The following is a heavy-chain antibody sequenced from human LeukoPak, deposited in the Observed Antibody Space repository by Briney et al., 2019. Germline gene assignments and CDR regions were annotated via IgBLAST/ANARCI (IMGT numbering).Heavy chain of an antibody. V-gene: IGHV3-30*03. Sequence: GGSLRLSCAASGFTFSSYGTHWVRRAPGKGLEWVAVISYDGSNKYYADSVKGRFTISRDNSKNTLYLQMNSLRAEDTAVYYCARDRPFGIAVAAPDYWGQGTLVTVSS. D-gene: IGHD6-19*01. CDR3: ARDRPFGIAVAAPDY. J-gene: IGHJ4*02. CDR2: ISYDGSNK. CDR1: GFTFSSYG.